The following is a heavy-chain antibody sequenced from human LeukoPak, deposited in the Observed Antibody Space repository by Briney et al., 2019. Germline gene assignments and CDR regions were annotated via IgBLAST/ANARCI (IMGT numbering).Heavy chain of an antibody. J-gene: IGHJ4*02. CDR1: VFTFSSYV. CDR2: INDSGGST. CDR3: AKREYNFWSGYFF. Sequence: PGGSLRLSCAASVFTFSSYVMTWVRQAPGKGLEWVSSINDSGGSTYYADSVKGRFTISRDNAKNTLYLQMNSLRAEDTAVYYCAKREYNFWSGYFFWGQGTLVTVSS. D-gene: IGHD3-3*01. V-gene: IGHV3-23*01.